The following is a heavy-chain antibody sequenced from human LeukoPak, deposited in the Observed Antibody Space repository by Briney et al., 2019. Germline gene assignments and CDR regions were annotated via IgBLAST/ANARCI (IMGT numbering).Heavy chain of an antibody. Sequence: PSQTLSLTCTVSGGSISSGSYYWSWIRQPAGKGLEWIGRIYTSGSTNYNPSLKSRVTISVDTSKNQFSLKLSSVTAAGTAGYYCARERELGHRFDPWGQGTLVTVSS. CDR3: ARERELGHRFDP. V-gene: IGHV4-61*02. CDR1: GGSISSGSYY. J-gene: IGHJ5*02. CDR2: IYTSGST. D-gene: IGHD3-10*01.